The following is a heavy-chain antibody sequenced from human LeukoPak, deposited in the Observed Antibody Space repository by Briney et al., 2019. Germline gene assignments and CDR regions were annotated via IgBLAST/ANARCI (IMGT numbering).Heavy chain of an antibody. CDR3: ARVDGGYCSGGSCYILTY. D-gene: IGHD2-15*01. J-gene: IGHJ4*02. V-gene: IGHV1-2*04. CDR1: GYTFTGYY. CDR2: INPNSGGT. Sequence: GASVKVSCKASGYTFTGYYMHWVRQAPGQGLEWMGWINPNSGGTNYAQKYQGWVTMTRDTSISTAYMELSRLRSDDTAVYYCARVDGGYCSGGSCYILTYWGQGTLVTVSS.